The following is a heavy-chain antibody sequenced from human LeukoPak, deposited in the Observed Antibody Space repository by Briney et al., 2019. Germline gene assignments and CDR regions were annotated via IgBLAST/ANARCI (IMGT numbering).Heavy chain of an antibody. CDR1: GFTLSSYG. Sequence: GGSLRLSCAASGFTLSSYGMRWVRQARGKGGEWGSSISASRGSTYYADCVKGRFNISRDNSKNTVYVKMDSQRTEHTAVYYCVKVPGQIVALPAGDDAFDIWGQGTMVTVSS. D-gene: IGHD2-2*01. CDR3: VKVPGQIVALPAGDDAFDI. CDR2: ISASRGST. V-gene: IGHV3-23*01. J-gene: IGHJ3*02.